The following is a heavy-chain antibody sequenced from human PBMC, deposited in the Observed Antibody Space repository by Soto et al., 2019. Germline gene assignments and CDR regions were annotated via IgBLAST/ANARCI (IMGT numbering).Heavy chain of an antibody. J-gene: IGHJ6*02. CDR3: ATGDDPVFHYYYYGMDV. CDR2: IYPGDSDT. Sequence: PGESLKISCKGSGYSFTSYWIGWVRQMPGKGLEWMGIIYPGDSDTRYSPSFQGQVTISADKSISTAYLQWSSLKASDTAMYYCATGDDPVFHYYYYGMDVWGQGTTATVSS. V-gene: IGHV5-51*01. CDR1: GYSFTSYW.